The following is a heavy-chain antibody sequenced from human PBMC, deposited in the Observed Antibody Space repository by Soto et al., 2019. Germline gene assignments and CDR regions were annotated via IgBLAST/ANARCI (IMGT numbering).Heavy chain of an antibody. Sequence: QVQLQQWGAGLLKPSETLSLTCAVYGGSFSGYYWSWIRQPPGKGLEWIGEINHSGSTNYNPSLKSRVTISVDTSKNQCSLKLSSVTAADTAVYYCARVSRGYCSSTSCYVGYYYYYMDVWGKGTTVTVSS. CDR1: GGSFSGYY. CDR3: ARVSRGYCSSTSCYVGYYYYYMDV. CDR2: INHSGST. D-gene: IGHD2-2*01. J-gene: IGHJ6*03. V-gene: IGHV4-34*01.